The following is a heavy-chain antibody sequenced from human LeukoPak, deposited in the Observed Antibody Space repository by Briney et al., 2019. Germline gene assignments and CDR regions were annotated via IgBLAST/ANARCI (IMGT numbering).Heavy chain of an antibody. Sequence: GGSLRLSCAASGFSFSSYWMSWVRQAPGKGLEWVANTKQDGSEKYYVDSAKGRFTISRDNAKNSLYLQMNSPTAEDTAVYYCATDLGSSRPNFWGQGILVTVSS. CDR1: GFSFSSYW. D-gene: IGHD6-13*01. CDR2: TKQDGSEK. J-gene: IGHJ4*02. CDR3: ATDLGSSRPNF. V-gene: IGHV3-7*01.